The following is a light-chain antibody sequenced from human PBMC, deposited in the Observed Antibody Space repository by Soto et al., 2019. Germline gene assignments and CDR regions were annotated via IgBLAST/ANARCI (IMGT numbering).Light chain of an antibody. J-gene: IGKJ1*01. CDR3: QQRSNWPRT. V-gene: IGKV3-11*01. CDR1: QSVSSY. Sequence: EIVLTQSPATLSLSPGERATLSCRASQSVSSYFAWYQQKFGQAPRLLIYDASNRATGIPARFSGSGSGTDFTLTISILEPEDLAVYYCQQRSNWPRTFGQGTKWEIK. CDR2: DAS.